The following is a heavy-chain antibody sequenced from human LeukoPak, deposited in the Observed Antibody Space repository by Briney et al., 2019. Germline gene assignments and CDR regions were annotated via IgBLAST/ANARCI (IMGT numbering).Heavy chain of an antibody. CDR1: GYTFTSYG. CDR3: AGETLEVRGGPNGFDP. D-gene: IGHD3-10*01. CDR2: ISAYNGNT. V-gene: IGHV1-18*04. J-gene: IGHJ5*02. Sequence: ASVKGSCKTSGYTFTSYGISWVRQAPGHGLEWMGWISAYNGNTNYAQKIQGGVTMSTETSTRTAYMELRSLRSDDTAVYYGAGETLEVRGGPNGFDPWGQGTLSPSPQ.